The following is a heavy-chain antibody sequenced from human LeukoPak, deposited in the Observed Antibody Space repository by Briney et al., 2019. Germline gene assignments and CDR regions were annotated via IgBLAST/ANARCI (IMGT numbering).Heavy chain of an antibody. CDR1: GYSSTNYL. V-gene: IGHV5-51*01. CDR2: IHLFASTI. CDR3: ATRRYSGSPNWFHP. J-gene: IGHJ5*01. Sequence: GESLKISCKGFGYSSTNYLIGWVRQSPGKGLEWMGIIHLFASTIRYSPSFQGQVTMSVDESIGTAYLQWSSLQASDTAMYYCATRRYSGSPNWFHPWGQGTRVVVSS. D-gene: IGHD1-26*01.